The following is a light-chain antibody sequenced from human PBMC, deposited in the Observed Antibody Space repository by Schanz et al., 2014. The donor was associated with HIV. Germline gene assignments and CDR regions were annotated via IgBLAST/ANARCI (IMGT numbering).Light chain of an antibody. Sequence: QSVLTQPPSVSAAPGQRVTISCSGSAFNVGQNYVSWYQQFPGTAPKLLIYGTHDRLSEIPDRFSGSKTGTSATLAITGLQADDEADYYCQSYDSSLSGSDVVFGGGTKVTVL. CDR1: AFNVGQNY. CDR2: GTH. CDR3: QSYDSSLSGSDVV. V-gene: IGLV1-51*01. J-gene: IGLJ2*01.